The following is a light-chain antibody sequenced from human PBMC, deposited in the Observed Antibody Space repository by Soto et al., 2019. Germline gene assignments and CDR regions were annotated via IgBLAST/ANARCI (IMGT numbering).Light chain of an antibody. CDR2: DAS. CDR1: HSASNL. V-gene: IGKV1-5*01. J-gene: IGKJ1*01. CDR3: QQYNSHSPWT. Sequence: DIQMTQSPSSLSASVGDRVTITCRASHSASNLLAWYQQKPGKAPKLLIYDASSLETGVPSRFSGSGSGTEFTLTISSLQPDDFATYYCQQYNSHSPWTFGQGTKVEIK.